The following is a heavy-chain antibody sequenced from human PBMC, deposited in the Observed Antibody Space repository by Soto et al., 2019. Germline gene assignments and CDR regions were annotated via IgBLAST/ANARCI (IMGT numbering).Heavy chain of an antibody. D-gene: IGHD2-2*01. J-gene: IGHJ4*02. V-gene: IGHV4-31*03. CDR1: GGSISSGGYY. Sequence: SETLSLTCTVSGGSISSGGYYWSWIRQHPGKGLEWIGYIYYSGSTYYNPSLKSRVTISVDTSKNQFSLKLSSVTAADTAVYYCARVMWTYQLLVDYWRQRTLVTVSS. CDR3: ARVMWTYQLLVDY. CDR2: IYYSGST.